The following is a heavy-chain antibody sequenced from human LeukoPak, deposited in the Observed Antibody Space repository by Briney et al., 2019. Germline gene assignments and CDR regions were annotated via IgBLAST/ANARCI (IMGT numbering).Heavy chain of an antibody. CDR3: ARFVVVRAALRVYYYYMDV. CDR1: GYTFTSYG. J-gene: IGHJ6*03. V-gene: IGHV1-18*01. Sequence: GASVKVSCKASGYTFTSYGISWVRQAPGQGLEWMGWISAYNGNTNYAQKLQGRVTMTTDTSTSTAYMELRGLRSDDTAVYYCARFVVVRAALRVYYYYMDVWGKGTTVTVSS. CDR2: ISAYNGNT. D-gene: IGHD2-2*01.